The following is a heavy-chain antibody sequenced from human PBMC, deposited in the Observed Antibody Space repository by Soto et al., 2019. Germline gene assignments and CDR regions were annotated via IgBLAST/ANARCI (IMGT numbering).Heavy chain of an antibody. CDR1: GGSISSYY. CDR3: ARASTVTTRGSRNNWFDP. D-gene: IGHD4-17*01. J-gene: IGHJ5*02. CDR2: IYYSGST. Sequence: QVQLQESGPGLVKPSETLSLTCTVSGGSISSYYWSWIRQPPGKGLEWIGYIYYSGSTNYNPSLKSRVTISVDTSKHQFPLKLSSVTAADTAVYYCARASTVTTRGSRNNWFDPWGQGTLVTVSS. V-gene: IGHV4-59*08.